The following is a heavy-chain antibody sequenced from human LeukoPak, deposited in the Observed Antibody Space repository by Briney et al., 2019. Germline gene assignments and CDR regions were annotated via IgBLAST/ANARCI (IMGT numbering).Heavy chain of an antibody. CDR3: ARDLAFMVRGVSLDY. J-gene: IGHJ4*02. Sequence: GGSLRLSCAASGFTFSSYGMHWVRQAPGKGLEWVAVISYDGSNKYYADSVKGRFTISRDNSKNTLYLQMNSLRAEDTAVYYCARDLAFMVRGVSLDYWGQGTLVTVSS. V-gene: IGHV3-30*19. D-gene: IGHD3-10*01. CDR2: ISYDGSNK. CDR1: GFTFSSYG.